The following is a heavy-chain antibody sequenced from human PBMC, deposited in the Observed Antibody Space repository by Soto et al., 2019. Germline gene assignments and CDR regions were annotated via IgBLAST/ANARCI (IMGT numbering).Heavy chain of an antibody. CDR2: ISGSGGST. V-gene: IGHV3-23*01. Sequence: GGSLRLSCAASGFTFSSYAMSWVRQAPGKGLEWVSAISGSGGSTYYADSVKGRFTISRDKSKNTLYLQMNSLRAGDTAVYYCDKEDYDSRALDYLGQGTQVTVS. D-gene: IGHD3-22*01. CDR1: GFTFSSYA. CDR3: DKEDYDSRALDY. J-gene: IGHJ4*02.